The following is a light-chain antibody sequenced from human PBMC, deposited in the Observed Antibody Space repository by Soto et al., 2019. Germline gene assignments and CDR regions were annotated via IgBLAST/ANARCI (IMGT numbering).Light chain of an antibody. CDR2: AVN. CDR1: GSDIGSYIF. J-gene: IGLJ1*01. Sequence: QSALTQPPSASGSPGQSVTISCTGTGSDIGSYIFVSWYQQRPGKVPKLIIYAVNKRPSGVPDRFSGYKSGTTASLTVSGLQAEYEADYYCSSYAGNNNRYVCGNETQMTV. V-gene: IGLV2-8*01. CDR3: SSYAGNNNRYV.